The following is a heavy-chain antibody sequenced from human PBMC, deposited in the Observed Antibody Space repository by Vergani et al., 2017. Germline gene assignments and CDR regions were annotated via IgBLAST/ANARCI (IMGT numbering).Heavy chain of an antibody. CDR3: ARGDYGILTGYRY. D-gene: IGHD3-9*01. Sequence: QVQVVQSGAEVKKSGASVKVSCKTSGYTFSNYYMHWVRQAPGQGLEWMGIINPSGGHTNYAQKFQGRVTMTRDTSTITVYMELSSLRSEDTAIYYCARGDYGILTGYRYWGKGTLVTVSA. J-gene: IGHJ4*02. V-gene: IGHV1-46*03. CDR1: GYTFSNYY. CDR2: INPSGGHT.